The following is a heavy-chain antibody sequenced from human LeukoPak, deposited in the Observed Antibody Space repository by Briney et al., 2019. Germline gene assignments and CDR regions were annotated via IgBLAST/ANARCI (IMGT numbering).Heavy chain of an antibody. CDR3: PRDTSSTWYFYAFDI. V-gene: IGHV4-59*08. Sequence: SETLSLTCTVSGGSISSYYWSWIRQPPGKGLEWIGYIYYSGSTNYNPSLKSRVTISVDTSKNQFSLKLSSVTAADTAVYYCPRDTSSTWYFYAFDIWGQGTMVTVSS. J-gene: IGHJ3*02. CDR1: GGSISSYY. D-gene: IGHD6-13*01. CDR2: IYYSGST.